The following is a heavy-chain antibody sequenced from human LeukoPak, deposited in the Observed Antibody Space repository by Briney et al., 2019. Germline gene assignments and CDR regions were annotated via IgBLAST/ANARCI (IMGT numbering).Heavy chain of an antibody. J-gene: IGHJ4*02. CDR1: GFTFSSYS. V-gene: IGHV3-21*01. CDR3: AREVRGRWEPLI. D-gene: IGHD3-10*01. Sequence: KSGGSLRLSCAASGFTFSSYSMNWVRQAPGKGLEWVSSISSSSSYIYYADSVKGRFTISRDNAKNSLYLQMNSLRAEDTAVYYCAREVRGRWEPLIWGQGTLVTVSS. CDR2: ISSSSSYI.